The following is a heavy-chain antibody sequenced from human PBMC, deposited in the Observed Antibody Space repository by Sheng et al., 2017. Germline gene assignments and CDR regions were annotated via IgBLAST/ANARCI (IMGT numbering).Heavy chain of an antibody. Sequence: ESGGGVVQSGRSLRLSCAASGFTFSNHGMHWVRQAPGEGLQWVTFIWYDGSDKYYEDSVQGRFTVSRDNSKNTLFLQMNSLRDEDTAVYYCARGGYTSGWLIDSWGQGNAGHRLL. V-gene: IGHV3-33*01. CDR3: ARGGYTSGWLIDS. CDR2: IWYDGSDK. CDR1: GFTFSNHG. D-gene: IGHD6-19*01. J-gene: IGHJ4*02.